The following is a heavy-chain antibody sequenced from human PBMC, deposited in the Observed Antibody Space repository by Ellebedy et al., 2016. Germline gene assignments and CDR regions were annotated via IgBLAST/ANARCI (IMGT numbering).Heavy chain of an antibody. CDR3: ARDPLLVGATDVDY. CDR1: GFTFSDYY. J-gene: IGHJ4*02. Sequence: GGSLRLSCAASGFTFSDYYMSWIRQAPGKGLEWVSYISSSGSTIYYADSVKGRFTISRDNAKNSLYLQMNSLGAEDTAVYYCARDPLLVGATDVDYWGQGTLVTVSS. V-gene: IGHV3-11*01. CDR2: ISSSGSTI. D-gene: IGHD1-26*01.